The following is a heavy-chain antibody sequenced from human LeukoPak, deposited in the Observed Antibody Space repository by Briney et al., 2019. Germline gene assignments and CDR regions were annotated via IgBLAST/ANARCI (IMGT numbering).Heavy chain of an antibody. CDR1: GGSISSSSYY. D-gene: IGHD3-22*01. V-gene: IGHV4-39*07. CDR3: ARRRARYYDSSGAAYYFDY. Sequence: SETLSLTCTVSGGSISSSSYYWGWIRQPPGKGLEWIGEINHSGSTNYNPSLKSRVTISVDTSKNQFSLKLSSVTAADTAVYYCARRRARYYDSSGAAYYFDYWGQGTLVTVSS. CDR2: INHSGST. J-gene: IGHJ4*02.